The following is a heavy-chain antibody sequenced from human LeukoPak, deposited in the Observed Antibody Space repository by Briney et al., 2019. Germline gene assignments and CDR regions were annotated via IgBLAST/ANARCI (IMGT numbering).Heavy chain of an antibody. CDR2: INPNSGGP. CDR1: GYTFTGYY. D-gene: IGHD2-15*01. CDR3: ASICSGGRCYRSRIYDY. V-gene: IGHV1-2*02. J-gene: IGHJ4*02. Sequence: ASVTVSCTASGYTFTGYYMHWVRQAPGQGLEGMGWINPNSGGPNYAQKFQGRVTMTRDTSISTAYMELSRLRSGDTAVYYCASICSGGRCYRSRIYDYWGQGTLVTVSS.